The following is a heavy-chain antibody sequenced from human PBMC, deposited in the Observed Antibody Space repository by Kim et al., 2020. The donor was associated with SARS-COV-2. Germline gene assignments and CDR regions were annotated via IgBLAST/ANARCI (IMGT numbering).Heavy chain of an antibody. Sequence: ADRGKGRFTIARDNAKISLYMQMNSLRAEDTAVYYCARAYSSGWAYFDYWGQGTLVTVSS. V-gene: IGHV3-21*01. J-gene: IGHJ4*02. D-gene: IGHD6-19*01. CDR3: ARAYSSGWAYFDY.